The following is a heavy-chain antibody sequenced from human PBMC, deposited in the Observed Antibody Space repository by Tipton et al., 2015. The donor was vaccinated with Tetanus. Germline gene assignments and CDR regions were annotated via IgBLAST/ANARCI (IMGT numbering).Heavy chain of an antibody. Sequence: SLRLSCAASGFTFSSYAMHWVRQAPGKGLEWVAVISYDGSNKYYADSVKGRFTISRDNSKNTLYLQMNSLRAEDTAVYYCARGYGDYGNWGGDYWGQGTLVTVSS. J-gene: IGHJ4*02. CDR2: ISYDGSNK. CDR1: GFTFSSYA. CDR3: ARGYGDYGNWGGDY. V-gene: IGHV3-30-3*01. D-gene: IGHD4-17*01.